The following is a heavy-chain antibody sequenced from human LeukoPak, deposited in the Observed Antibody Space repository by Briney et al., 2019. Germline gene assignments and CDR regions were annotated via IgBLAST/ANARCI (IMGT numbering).Heavy chain of an antibody. J-gene: IGHJ4*02. Sequence: SETLSLTCTVSGDSISSYYWSWIRQPPGKRLEWIGYIYYSGSTNYNPSLKSRVTISIDTSKNQFSLKLSSVTAADTAVYYCARQPPVAASGNFVDYWGQGTLVTVSS. CDR2: IYYSGST. CDR1: GDSISSYY. V-gene: IGHV4-59*08. D-gene: IGHD4-23*01. CDR3: ARQPPVAASGNFVDY.